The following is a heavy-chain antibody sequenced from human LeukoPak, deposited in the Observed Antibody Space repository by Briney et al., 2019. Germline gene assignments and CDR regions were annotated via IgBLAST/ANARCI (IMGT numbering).Heavy chain of an antibody. CDR1: GFIFTSYW. Sequence: PGGSLRLSCAASGFIFTSYWMTWVRQAPGKGLEWVSSISSTSSNIYYADSVKGRFTISRDNAKNSLYLQMNSLRAEDTAVYYCATEFLGAVAETGDYWGQGTLVTVSS. V-gene: IGHV3-21*01. CDR3: ATEFLGAVAETGDY. J-gene: IGHJ4*02. D-gene: IGHD6-19*01. CDR2: ISSTSSNI.